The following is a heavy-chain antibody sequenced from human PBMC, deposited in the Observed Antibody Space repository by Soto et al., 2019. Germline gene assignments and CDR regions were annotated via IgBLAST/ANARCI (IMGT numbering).Heavy chain of an antibody. Sequence: GGSLRLSCAASGFTFSNYAMSWVRQAPGKGLEWVSAITGSGDATNYADSVKGRFTISRDNSKSTLYLQMNSLRAEDTAVYYCAKDRTGSVRNYDYWGQGTLVTVSS. CDR1: GFTFSNYA. V-gene: IGHV3-23*01. CDR2: ITGSGDAT. D-gene: IGHD6-19*01. J-gene: IGHJ4*02. CDR3: AKDRTGSVRNYDY.